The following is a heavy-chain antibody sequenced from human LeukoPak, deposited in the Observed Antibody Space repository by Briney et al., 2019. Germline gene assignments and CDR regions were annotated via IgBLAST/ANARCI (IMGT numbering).Heavy chain of an antibody. CDR1: GYTFTGYY. CDR2: VNPNSGGT. Sequence: GASVKVSCKASGYTFTGYYMHWVRQAPGQGLEWMGWVNPNSGGTNYAQKFQGRVTMTRDTSISTAYMELSRLRSDDTAVYYCARSRNYYGSGSYYNSNFYYFDYWGQGTLVTVSS. CDR3: ARSRNYYGSGSYYNSNFYYFDY. D-gene: IGHD3-10*01. V-gene: IGHV1-2*02. J-gene: IGHJ4*02.